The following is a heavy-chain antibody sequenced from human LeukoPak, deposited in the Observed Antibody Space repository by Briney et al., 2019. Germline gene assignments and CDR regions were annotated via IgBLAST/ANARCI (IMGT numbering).Heavy chain of an antibody. D-gene: IGHD2-8*01. V-gene: IGHV4-31*03. CDR3: ARDQWRNGAWGAFDI. CDR1: GGSISSGGYY. J-gene: IGHJ3*02. Sequence: SETLSLTCTVSGGSISSGGYYWSWIRQHPGKGLEWIGYIYYSGSTYYNPSLKSRVTISVDTSKNQFSLKLSSVSAADTAVYYCARDQWRNGAWGAFDIWGQGTVVTASS. CDR2: IYYSGST.